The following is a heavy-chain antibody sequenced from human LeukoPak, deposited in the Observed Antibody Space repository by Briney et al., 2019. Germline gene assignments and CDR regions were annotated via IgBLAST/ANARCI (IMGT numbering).Heavy chain of an antibody. V-gene: IGHV3-66*02. CDR3: ARVAFGGVIAGAFDI. CDR1: GFTVSSNY. Sequence: GGSLRLSCAASGFTVSSNYMNWVRQAPGKGLEWVSVIYSGGSTYYADSVKGRFTFSRDNSKNTLYLQMNSLRVEDTAVYYCARVAFGGVIAGAFDIWGQGTMVTVSS. J-gene: IGHJ3*02. D-gene: IGHD3-16*02. CDR2: IYSGGST.